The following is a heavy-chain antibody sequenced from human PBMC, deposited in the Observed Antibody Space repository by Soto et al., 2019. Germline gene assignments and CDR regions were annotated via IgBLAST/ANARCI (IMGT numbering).Heavy chain of an antibody. Sequence: QITLKESGPTLVRPTQTLTLTCAFSGLSLSTSGVGVGWIRQPPGKALEWLAGIYWDDSKHYSPSLRSRLTSTKDTSKNQVVLTMTNMDPRDTGTYYCAHKGPEDWPLDYWGQGTLVTVSS. CDR3: AHKGPEDWPLDY. V-gene: IGHV2-5*02. CDR1: GLSLSTSGVG. J-gene: IGHJ4*02. D-gene: IGHD3-9*01. CDR2: IYWDDSK.